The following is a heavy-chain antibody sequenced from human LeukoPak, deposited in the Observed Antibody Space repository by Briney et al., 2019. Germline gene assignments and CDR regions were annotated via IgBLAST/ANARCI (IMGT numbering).Heavy chain of an antibody. J-gene: IGHJ4*02. CDR3: AKGKVGYGV. CDR1: GFTVSSNS. D-gene: IGHD1-26*01. CDR2: IYSGTI. Sequence: PGGSLRLSCTVSGFTVSSNSMSWVRQAPGKGLEWVSFIYSGTIHYSDSVKGRFTISRDNSKNTLYLQMDSLRAEDTAVYYCAKGKVGYGVWGQGTLVTVSS. V-gene: IGHV3-53*01.